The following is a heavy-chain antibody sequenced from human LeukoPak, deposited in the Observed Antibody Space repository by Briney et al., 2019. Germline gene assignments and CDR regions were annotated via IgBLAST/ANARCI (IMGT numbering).Heavy chain of an antibody. CDR2: ISPSGGST. CDR1: GYTFTSYY. D-gene: IGHD4-17*01. V-gene: IGHV1-46*01. CDR3: ARTYGDYPDYYFDY. Sequence: ASVKVSCKASGYTFTSYYIHWVRQAPGQGLEWMGIISPSGGSTSYAQKFQGRVTMTRDTSTSTVYMELRSLRSEDTAVYYCARTYGDYPDYYFDYWGQGTLVTVSS. J-gene: IGHJ4*02.